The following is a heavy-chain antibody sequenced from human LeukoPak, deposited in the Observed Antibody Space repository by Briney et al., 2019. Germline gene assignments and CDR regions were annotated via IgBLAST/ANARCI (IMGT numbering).Heavy chain of an antibody. Sequence: ASVKVSCKASGGTLSSYAISWVRQAPGQGLEWMGRIIPIFGTANYAQKFQGRVTITTDESTSTAYMELSSLRSEDTAVYYCARDPGYSGYDLAFDIWGQGTMVTVSS. J-gene: IGHJ3*02. CDR3: ARDPGYSGYDLAFDI. CDR2: IIPIFGTA. V-gene: IGHV1-69*05. CDR1: GGTLSSYA. D-gene: IGHD5-12*01.